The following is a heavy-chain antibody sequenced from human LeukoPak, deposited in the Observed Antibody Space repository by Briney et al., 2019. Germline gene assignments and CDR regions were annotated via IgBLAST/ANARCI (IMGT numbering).Heavy chain of an antibody. CDR1: GFTSSSFD. CDR2: ISFSGDYT. V-gene: IGHV3-23*01. CDR3: AKPDGPDF. D-gene: IGHD4-17*01. Sequence: GGSLRLSCAVSGFTSSSFDMSWVRQAPGKGLEWVSTISFSGDYTFYADSVKGRFTISRDNSKNTLYLHMNSLRAEDTAIHYCAKPDGPDFWGQGTLVTVSS. J-gene: IGHJ4*02.